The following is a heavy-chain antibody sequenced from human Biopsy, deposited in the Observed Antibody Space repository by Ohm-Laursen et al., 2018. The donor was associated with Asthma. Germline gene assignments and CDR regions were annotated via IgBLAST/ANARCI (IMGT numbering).Heavy chain of an antibody. CDR1: GFMFRSFG. CDR2: ISYDGNHK. D-gene: IGHD3-10*01. Sequence: SSLRLSCSASGFMFRSFGMHWVRQAPGKGLEWVAVISYDGNHKFYEDSVKGRFTISRDNSMNTLYLHMNSLRVEDTAVYYCARGLDYSGRSGFDYWGQGTLVTVSS. V-gene: IGHV3-30*03. CDR3: ARGLDYSGRSGFDY. J-gene: IGHJ4*02.